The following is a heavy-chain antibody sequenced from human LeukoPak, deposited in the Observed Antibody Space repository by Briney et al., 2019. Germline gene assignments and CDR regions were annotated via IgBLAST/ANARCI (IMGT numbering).Heavy chain of an antibody. D-gene: IGHD2-15*01. V-gene: IGHV3-73*01. Sequence: GGSLRLSCAASGFTFSGSAMHWVRQASGKGLEWVGRIRSKANSYATAYAASVKGRFTISRDDSKNTAYLQMNSLKTEDTAVYYCTGLYCSGGSCEAKRDTWFDPWGQGTLVTVSS. J-gene: IGHJ5*02. CDR3: TGLYCSGGSCEAKRDTWFDP. CDR1: GFTFSGSA. CDR2: IRSKANSYAT.